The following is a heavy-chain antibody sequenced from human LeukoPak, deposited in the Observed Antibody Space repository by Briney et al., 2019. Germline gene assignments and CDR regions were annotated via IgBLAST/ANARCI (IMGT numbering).Heavy chain of an antibody. J-gene: IGHJ4*02. CDR2: ISSSSSTI. V-gene: IGHV3-48*02. Sequence: GGSLRLSCAASGFTFSSYSMNWARQAPGKGLEWVSYISSSSSTIYYADSVKGRFTISRDNAQNSLFLQMNSLRDEDTAVYYCAREGDQSGSYHDYWGQGTLVTVSS. CDR1: GFTFSSYS. CDR3: AREGDQSGSYHDY. D-gene: IGHD1-26*01.